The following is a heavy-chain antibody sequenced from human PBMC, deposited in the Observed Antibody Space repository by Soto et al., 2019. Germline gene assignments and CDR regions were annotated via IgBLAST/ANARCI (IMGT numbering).Heavy chain of an antibody. CDR2: IYYSGST. CDR1: GGSISSSSYY. CDR3: ARLTPPPVDYSDY. Sequence: QLQLQESGPGLVKPSETLSLTCTVSGGSISSSSYYWGWIRQPPGKGLEWIGSIYYSGSTYYNPSPKSRVTISVDTSKNQFSLKLSSVTAADTAVYYCARLTPPPVDYSDYWGQGTLVTVSS. D-gene: IGHD4-4*01. V-gene: IGHV4-39*01. J-gene: IGHJ4*02.